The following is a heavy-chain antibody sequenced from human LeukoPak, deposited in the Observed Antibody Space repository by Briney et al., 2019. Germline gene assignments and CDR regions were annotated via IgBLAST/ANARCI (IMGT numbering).Heavy chain of an antibody. V-gene: IGHV3-48*03. J-gene: IGHJ4*02. D-gene: IGHD5/OR15-5a*01. CDR1: GSTFSSYE. CDR2: ISGSGSTI. CDR3: MGGAIVSSTIDY. Sequence: GGSLRLSCAASGSTFSSYEMNWVRQAPGRGLEWVSYISGSGSTIHYAGSVKGRFTISRDNAKNSLYLQMNSLRAEDAAVYYCMGGAIVSSTIDYWGQGTLVTVSS.